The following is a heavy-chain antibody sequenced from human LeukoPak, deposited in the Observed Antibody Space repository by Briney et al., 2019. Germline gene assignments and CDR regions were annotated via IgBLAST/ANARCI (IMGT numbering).Heavy chain of an antibody. J-gene: IGHJ4*02. CDR1: GVTFSSYG. CDR3: ARIGGDRHPIEY. V-gene: IGHV3-33*01. D-gene: IGHD2-21*02. Sequence: GRSLRLSCAASGVTFSSYGMHWVRQGPGKGLEWVAVIWYDGTNKYYADSVKGRFTISRDNSKNTLYLQMNSLRAEDTAVYYCARIGGDRHPIEYWGQGTLVTVSS. CDR2: IWYDGTNK.